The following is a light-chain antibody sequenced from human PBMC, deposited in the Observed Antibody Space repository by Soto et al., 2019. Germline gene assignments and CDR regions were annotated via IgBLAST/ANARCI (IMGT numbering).Light chain of an antibody. CDR1: QSVRNNY. CDR3: QQYGSTPLT. V-gene: IGKV3-20*01. J-gene: IGKJ4*01. Sequence: EIVLTQSPDTLSLSPGERATLSCRASQSVRNNYLAWYQQKPGQAPRFLIFDASSRATGIPDRFSGSGSGTDFTLTISRLEPEDFAVYYCQQYGSTPLTFGGGTKGDIK. CDR2: DAS.